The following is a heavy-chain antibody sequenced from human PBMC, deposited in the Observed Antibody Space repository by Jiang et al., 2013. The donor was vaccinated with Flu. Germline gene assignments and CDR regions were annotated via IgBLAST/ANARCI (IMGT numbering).Heavy chain of an antibody. V-gene: IGHV3-49*02. J-gene: IGHJ4*02. Sequence: EYAASVKGRFTISRDDSKSIAYLQMNSLKTEDTAVYYCTREHDYGGYDYWGQGTLVTVSS. D-gene: IGHD4-23*01. CDR3: TREHDYGGYDY.